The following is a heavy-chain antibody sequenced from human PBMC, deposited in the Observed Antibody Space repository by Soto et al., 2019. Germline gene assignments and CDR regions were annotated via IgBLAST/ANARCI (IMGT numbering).Heavy chain of an antibody. D-gene: IGHD3-16*01. Sequence: QVQFVQSGAEEKKPGASVKVSCKASGYTFTSYNIHWVRQAPGQRLEWMGWINAGTGNTKYSQRFQGRVTMTRDTSATTAYMELSSLRSADTAVYYCARDLGASEGGFDYWGQGTLVTVSS. J-gene: IGHJ4*02. CDR3: ARDLGASEGGFDY. CDR1: GYTFTSYN. CDR2: INAGTGNT. V-gene: IGHV1-3*05.